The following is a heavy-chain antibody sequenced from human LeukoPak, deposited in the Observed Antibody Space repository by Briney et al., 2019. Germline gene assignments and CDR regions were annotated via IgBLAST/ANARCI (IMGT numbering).Heavy chain of an antibody. D-gene: IGHD5-18*01. Sequence: GGSLRLSCAASGFTFSSYSMNWVRQAPGKGLEWVSSISSNNDYIYYADSVKGRFTISRDNAKNSLYMQMNSLRAEDTAVYYCARDKLGSYGGYWGQGTLVTVSS. CDR2: ISSNNDYI. CDR1: GFTFSSYS. J-gene: IGHJ4*02. V-gene: IGHV3-21*06. CDR3: ARDKLGSYGGY.